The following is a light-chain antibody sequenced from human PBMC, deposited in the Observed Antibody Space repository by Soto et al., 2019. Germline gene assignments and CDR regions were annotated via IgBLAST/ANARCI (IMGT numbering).Light chain of an antibody. J-gene: IGKJ3*01. CDR3: HQGRTSPFS. CDR2: SAS. CDR1: QYISTW. V-gene: IGKV1D-12*01. Sequence: DIQMTQSPSFVSASVGDRVTLTCRASQYISTWLAWYQQRLGEAPRLLIFSASTLKNGVPARFSGSGSGTDFTLTISGLQPEDFATYYCHQGRTSPFSFGPGTKV.